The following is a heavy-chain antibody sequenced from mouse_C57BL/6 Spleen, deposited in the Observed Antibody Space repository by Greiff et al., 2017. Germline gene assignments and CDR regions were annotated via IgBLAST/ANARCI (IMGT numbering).Heavy chain of an antibody. CDR3: ARHWDWYYFDY. CDR2: ISSGGSYT. J-gene: IGHJ2*01. Sequence: VQLQQSGGDLVKPGGSLKLSCAASGFTFSSYGMSWVRQTPDKRLEWVATISSGGSYTYYPDSVKGRFTISRNNANNTLYLQMCSLKSEDTAMYYCARHWDWYYFDYWGQGTTLTVSS. D-gene: IGHD4-1*01. CDR1: GFTFSSYG. V-gene: IGHV5-6*01.